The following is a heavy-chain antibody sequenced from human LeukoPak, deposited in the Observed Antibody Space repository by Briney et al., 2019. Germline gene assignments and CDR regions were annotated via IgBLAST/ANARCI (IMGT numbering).Heavy chain of an antibody. J-gene: IGHJ4*02. Sequence: GGSLRLSCAASGFSFSTYGMSWVRQAPGKGLEWVSGMTYNGDGTYYADSVKGRFTISRDKSKNTLYLQMSSLRADDTAVYYCATRVTTWYFDNWGQGTLVTVSS. CDR1: GFSFSTYG. V-gene: IGHV3-23*01. CDR2: MTYNGDGT. CDR3: ATRVTTWYFDN. D-gene: IGHD4-17*01.